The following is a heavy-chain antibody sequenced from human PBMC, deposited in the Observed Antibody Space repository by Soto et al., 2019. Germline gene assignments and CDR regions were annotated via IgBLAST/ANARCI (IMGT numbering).Heavy chain of an antibody. V-gene: IGHV3-30*18. CDR2: ISSDGSDK. CDR1: GFTFSSCG. CDR3: AKEPYDSTGFYYSFHH. Sequence: QVQLVESGGGVVQPGRSLRLSCAASGFTFSSCGMHWVRQAPGKGLEWVAVISSDGSDKNYADSVKGRFSISRDNSRNTLFLQMNSLRPEDTAVFYCAKEPYDSTGFYYSFHHWGQGTLVTVSS. J-gene: IGHJ4*02. D-gene: IGHD3-22*01.